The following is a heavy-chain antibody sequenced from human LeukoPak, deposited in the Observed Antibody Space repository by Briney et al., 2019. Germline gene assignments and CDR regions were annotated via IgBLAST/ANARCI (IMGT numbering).Heavy chain of an antibody. CDR1: GGSISSYY. D-gene: IGHD6-13*01. Sequence: PSETLSLTCTVSGGSISSYYWSWIRQPPGKGLEWIGYIYYSGSTSYNPSLKSRVTISVDTSKNQFSLKLSSVTAADTAVYYCARDKDDSRVFDYWGQGTLVTVSS. CDR3: ARDKDDSRVFDY. J-gene: IGHJ4*02. V-gene: IGHV4-59*01. CDR2: IYYSGST.